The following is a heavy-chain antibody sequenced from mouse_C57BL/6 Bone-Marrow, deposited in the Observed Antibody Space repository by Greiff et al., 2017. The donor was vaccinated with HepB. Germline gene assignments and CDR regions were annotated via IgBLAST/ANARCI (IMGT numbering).Heavy chain of an antibody. CDR3: ATNPYYSNYGY. CDR1: GYTFTSYW. CDR2: IHPNSGST. V-gene: IGHV1-64*01. D-gene: IGHD2-5*01. J-gene: IGHJ2*01. Sequence: QVQLKQPGAELVKPGASVKLSCKASGYTFTSYWMHWVKQRPGQGLEWIGMIHPNSGSTNYNEKFKSKATLTVDKSSSTAYMQLSSLTSEDSAVYYCATNPYYSNYGYWGQGTTLTVSS.